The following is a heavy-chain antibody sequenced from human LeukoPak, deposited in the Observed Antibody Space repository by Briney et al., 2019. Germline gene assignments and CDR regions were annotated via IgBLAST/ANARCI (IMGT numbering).Heavy chain of an antibody. CDR1: GFTFSSYA. J-gene: IGHJ4*02. V-gene: IGHV3-23*01. D-gene: IGHD2-2*02. CDR3: AKDHCSGTICYTPGY. Sequence: PGGSLRLSCAASGFTFSSYAMSWVRQAPGKGLQWVSSITGSGGSTFYADSVKGRFTISRDNSKNTLYLQVNSLRAEDTAVYYCAKDHCSGTICYTPGYWGQGTLVTVSS. CDR2: ITGSGGST.